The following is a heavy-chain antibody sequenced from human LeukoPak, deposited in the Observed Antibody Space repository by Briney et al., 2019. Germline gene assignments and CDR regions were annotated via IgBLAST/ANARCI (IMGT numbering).Heavy chain of an antibody. Sequence: SETLSLTCTVSGGSISSGVYYWSRIRQHPGKGLEWIGYIYYSGSTYSNPSLKSRLTMSVDISKNQFSLKLRSVTAADTAVYYVARGVKGLRGAFDIWGQGTMVTVSS. CDR3: ARGVKGLRGAFDI. D-gene: IGHD3-10*01. V-gene: IGHV4-31*03. J-gene: IGHJ3*02. CDR1: GGSISSGVYY. CDR2: IYYSGST.